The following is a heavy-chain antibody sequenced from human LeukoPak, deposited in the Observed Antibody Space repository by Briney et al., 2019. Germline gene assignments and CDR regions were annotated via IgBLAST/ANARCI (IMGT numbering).Heavy chain of an antibody. Sequence: SETLSLTCSVSGGSISHFYWSWIRQPPGKGLEWIGYIYYGGAINYNPSLKSRVTISVDTSKNQFSLKLSSVTAADTAVYYCARDKSYGDYVGGIPHDAFDIWGQGTMVTVSS. CDR3: ARDKSYGDYVGGIPHDAFDI. D-gene: IGHD4-17*01. V-gene: IGHV4-59*12. J-gene: IGHJ3*02. CDR2: IYYGGAI. CDR1: GGSISHFY.